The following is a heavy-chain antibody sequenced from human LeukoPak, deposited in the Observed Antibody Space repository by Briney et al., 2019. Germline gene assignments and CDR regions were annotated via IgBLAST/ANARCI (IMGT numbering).Heavy chain of an antibody. J-gene: IGHJ6*02. CDR3: ARAYYPYDFWSLKRSYGMDV. V-gene: IGHV1-46*01. CDR2: INPSGGST. Sequence: GASVTVSFTASGYTFTSYYMHWVRQAPGQGVEGMGIINPSGGSTSYAQKFQGRVTMTRDTSTSTVYMELSSLRSEDTAVYYCARAYYPYDFWSLKRSYGMDVWGQGTTVTVSS. D-gene: IGHD3-3*01. CDR1: GYTFTSYY.